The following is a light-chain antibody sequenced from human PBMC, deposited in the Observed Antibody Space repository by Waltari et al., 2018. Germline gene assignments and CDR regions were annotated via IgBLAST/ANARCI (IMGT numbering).Light chain of an antibody. CDR2: LSF. Sequence: DIVMTQSPLSLPVTPGEPASISCRSSESLVHSNGYSYLDWYLQKPGQSPQLLIYLSFNRASVVPDRFIGSGSGTDFTLKISRVEAEDVGIYYCMQALETWTFGQGTRVEI. V-gene: IGKV2-28*01. CDR3: MQALETWT. CDR1: ESLVHSNGYSY. J-gene: IGKJ1*01.